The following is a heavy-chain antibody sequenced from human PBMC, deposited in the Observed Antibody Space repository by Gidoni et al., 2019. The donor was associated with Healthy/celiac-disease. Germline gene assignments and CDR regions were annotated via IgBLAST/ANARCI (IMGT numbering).Heavy chain of an antibody. D-gene: IGHD2-2*01. CDR2: ISGSGGST. CDR3: AKDGAGYCSSTSCQLSHIVVVTAISFDY. CDR1: GFTFSSYA. J-gene: IGHJ4*02. Sequence: EVQLLESGGGLVQPGGSLRLSCAASGFTFSSYAMSWVRQAPGKGLEWVSAISGSGGSTYYADSVKGRFTISRDNSKNTLYLQMNSLRAEDTAVYYCAKDGAGYCSSTSCQLSHIVVVTAISFDYWGQGTLVTVSS. V-gene: IGHV3-23*01.